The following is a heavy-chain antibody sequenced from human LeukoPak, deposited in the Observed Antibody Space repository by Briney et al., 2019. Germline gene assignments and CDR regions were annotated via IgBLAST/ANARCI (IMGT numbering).Heavy chain of an antibody. D-gene: IGHD6-6*01. Sequence: PGGSLRLSCAASGFTLSSYSMNWVRQAPGKGLEWVSSISSSSSYIYYADSVKGRFTISRDNAKNSLYLQMNSRRAEDTAVYYCARDRHRSSSLDYWGQGTLVTVSS. J-gene: IGHJ4*02. V-gene: IGHV3-21*01. CDR2: ISSSSSYI. CDR1: GFTLSSYS. CDR3: ARDRHRSSSLDY.